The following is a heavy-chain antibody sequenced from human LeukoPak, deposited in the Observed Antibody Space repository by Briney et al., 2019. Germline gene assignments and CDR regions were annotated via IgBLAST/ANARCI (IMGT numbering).Heavy chain of an antibody. D-gene: IGHD6-13*01. J-gene: IGHJ6*02. Sequence: SETLSLTCTVSGGSLSSYYWSWIRQPAGKGLEWIGRIYTSGSTNYNPSLKSRVTMSVDPSKNQFSLKLSSVTAADTAVYYCARAPGPDSSSWELAYGMDVWGQGTTVTVSS. CDR2: IYTSGST. CDR3: ARAPGPDSSSWELAYGMDV. CDR1: GGSLSSYY. V-gene: IGHV4-4*07.